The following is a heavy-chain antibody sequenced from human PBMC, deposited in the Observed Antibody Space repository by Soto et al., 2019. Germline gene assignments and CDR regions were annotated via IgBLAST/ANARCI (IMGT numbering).Heavy chain of an antibody. Sequence: EVQLVESGGGLVKPGGSLRLSCAASGFSFSSYSINWVRQAPGKGLEWVSSISSSSNHVYYADSVKGRFTISRDNAKRSLFLQMNSLRTEDTAVYYCARDLPLYTGVFDMWGQGTMVTVSS. CDR3: ARDLPLYTGVFDM. J-gene: IGHJ3*02. V-gene: IGHV3-21*01. CDR1: GFSFSSYS. D-gene: IGHD2-2*02. CDR2: ISSSSNHV.